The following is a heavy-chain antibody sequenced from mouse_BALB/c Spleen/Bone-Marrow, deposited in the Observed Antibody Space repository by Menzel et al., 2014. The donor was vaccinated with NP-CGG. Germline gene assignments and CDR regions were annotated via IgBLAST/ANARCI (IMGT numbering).Heavy chain of an antibody. J-gene: IGHJ3*01. CDR3: ATLTGTSY. CDR2: ITNGGGST. CDR1: GFPFSSYT. V-gene: IGHV5-12-2*01. D-gene: IGHD4-1*01. Sequence: EVMLVESGGGLVQPGGSLKLSCAASGFPFSSYTMSWVRQTPEKRLEWVAFITNGGGSTYYPDTLKGRFTISRDDAKNTLYLQMSSQKSEDTAMYYCATLTGTSYWGQGTLVTVSA.